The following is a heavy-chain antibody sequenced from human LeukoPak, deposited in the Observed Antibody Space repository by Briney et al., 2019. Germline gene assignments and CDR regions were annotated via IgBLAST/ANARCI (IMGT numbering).Heavy chain of an antibody. CDR1: GFXVSNNY. V-gene: IGHV3-53*01. D-gene: IGHD5-24*01. Sequence: GGSLRLSCAASGFXVSNNYISWVREAPGKGLEWVSVIYSGDSAYYIDSVKGRFTISRDNSKNTLYLQMNSLRAEDTAVYYCARDRDGYNPFDYWGQGTLVTVSS. CDR2: IYSGDSA. J-gene: IGHJ4*02. CDR3: ARDRDGYNPFDY.